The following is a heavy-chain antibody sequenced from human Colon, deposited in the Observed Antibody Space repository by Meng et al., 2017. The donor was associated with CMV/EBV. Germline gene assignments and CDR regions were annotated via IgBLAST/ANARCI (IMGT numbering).Heavy chain of an antibody. V-gene: IGHV3-7*01. CDR3: AKGQGIIYD. CDR2: INRDGSEK. CDR1: GFNFNFYW. D-gene: IGHD5/OR15-5a*01. J-gene: IGHJ4*02. Sequence: GESLKISCEVSGFNFNFYWMSWVRQAPGKGLEWVANINRDGSEKNYVDSVKGRFTVSRDNVKNSLYLQMNSLRVEDMAVYYCAKGQGIIYDWGPGPLFPVSS.